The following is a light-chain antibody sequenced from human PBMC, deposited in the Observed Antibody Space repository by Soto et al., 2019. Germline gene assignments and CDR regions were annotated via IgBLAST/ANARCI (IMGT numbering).Light chain of an antibody. CDR1: QSISYW. J-gene: IGKJ5*01. CDR3: QQCHATPLT. CDR2: DVT. Sequence: DIQMTQSPSTLSASVGDRVTITCRASQSISYWLAWYQQKPGKDPKLLIYDVTSLESGVPSRFSGSGSGTDFTLTISSLQPDDVGIYYCQQCHATPLTFGQGTRLDI. V-gene: IGKV1-5*01.